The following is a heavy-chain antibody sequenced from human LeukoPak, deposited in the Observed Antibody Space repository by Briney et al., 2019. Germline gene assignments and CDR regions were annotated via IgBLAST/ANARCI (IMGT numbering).Heavy chain of an antibody. V-gene: IGHV1-18*01. CDR3: ARNENGDPYNYYYMDV. D-gene: IGHD4-17*01. Sequence: ASVKVSCKASGYTFTSYGISWVRQAPGQGLEWMGWISAYNGNTNYAQKLQGRVTITADKSTSTAYMELSSLRSEDTAVYYCARNENGDPYNYYYMDVWGKGTTVTVSS. CDR2: ISAYNGNT. J-gene: IGHJ6*03. CDR1: GYTFTSYG.